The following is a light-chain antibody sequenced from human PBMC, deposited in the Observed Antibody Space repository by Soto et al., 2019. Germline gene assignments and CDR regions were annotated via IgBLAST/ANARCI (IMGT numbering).Light chain of an antibody. CDR1: QSVSSNY. J-gene: IGKJ1*01. V-gene: IGKV3-20*01. CDR3: QQYDSSPLT. CDR2: IAS. Sequence: EIVLTQSPDTLSLSPGERATLSCRASQSVSSNYLDWYQQKTGQTPRLLIYIASTRAPGIPDRFRGSGSGTHFTLTISRLEPEDFAVYYFQQYDSSPLTFGQGNKVAIK.